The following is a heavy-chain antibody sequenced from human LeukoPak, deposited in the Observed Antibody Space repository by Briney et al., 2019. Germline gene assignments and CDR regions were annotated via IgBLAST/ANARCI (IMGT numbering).Heavy chain of an antibody. CDR2: ISYSSSYI. V-gene: IGHV3-21*01. J-gene: IGHJ4*02. D-gene: IGHD1-26*01. CDR3: ARAGIYSGSTFDY. CDR1: GFTFSSYS. Sequence: PGGSLRLSCAASGFTFSSYSMNWVRQAPGKGLEWVSSISYSSSYIYYADSVKGRFTISRDNAKNSLYLQMNSLRAEDTAVYYCARAGIYSGSTFDYWGQGTLVTVSS.